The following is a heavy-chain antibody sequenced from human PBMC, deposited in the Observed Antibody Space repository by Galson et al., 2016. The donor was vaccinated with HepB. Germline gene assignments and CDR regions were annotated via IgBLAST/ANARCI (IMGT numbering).Heavy chain of an antibody. CDR1: GGSISSSGYY. CDR3: ARHDYDSRGYNWFDP. Sequence: ETLSLTCTVSGGSISSSGYYWGWIRQPPGKGLEWIGSIYYSGTTYYNPSLKSRVTISLDTPKNQFSVKLRSVTAADTAMYYCARHDYDSRGYNWFDPWGQGTLVTVAS. D-gene: IGHD3-22*01. V-gene: IGHV4-39*01. CDR2: IYYSGTT. J-gene: IGHJ5*02.